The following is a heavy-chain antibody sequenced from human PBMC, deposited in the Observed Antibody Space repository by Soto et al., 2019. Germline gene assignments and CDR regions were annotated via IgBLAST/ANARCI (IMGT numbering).Heavy chain of an antibody. V-gene: IGHV1-2*02. CDR3: ARKHSLDYIRWGLDP. D-gene: IGHD4-4*01. CDR1: GYPFSDNQ. CDR2: INPKSDDT. J-gene: IGHJ5*02. Sequence: ASVKVSCKASGYPFSDNQIHWLRRAPGQGLEWMGRINPKSDDTNYAQKFQGRVTMTRDTSIDTAYLELTGLTSDDTATYYCARKHSLDYIRWGLDPWGQGTLVAVSS.